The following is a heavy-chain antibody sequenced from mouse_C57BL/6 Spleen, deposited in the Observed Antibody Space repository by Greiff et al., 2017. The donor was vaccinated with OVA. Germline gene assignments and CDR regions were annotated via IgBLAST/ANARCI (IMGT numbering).Heavy chain of an antibody. CDR3: ARNPPIYYGYEDWYFDV. V-gene: IGHV2-2*01. CDR2: IWSGGST. D-gene: IGHD2-2*01. CDR1: GFSLTSYG. Sequence: QVQLKESGPGLVQPSQSLSITCTVSGFSLTSYGVHWVRQSPGKGLEWLGVIWSGGSTDYNAAFISRLSISKDNSKSQVFFKMNSLQADDTAIYYCARNPPIYYGYEDWYFDVWGTGTTVTVSS. J-gene: IGHJ1*03.